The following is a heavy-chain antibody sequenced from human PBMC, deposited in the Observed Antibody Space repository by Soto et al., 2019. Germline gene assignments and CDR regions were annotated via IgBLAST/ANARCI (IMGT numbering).Heavy chain of an antibody. J-gene: IGHJ4*02. CDR3: ARDLRTKALAY. CDR2: IWYDGSNK. V-gene: IGHV3-33*01. D-gene: IGHD2-8*01. Sequence: QVQLVESGGGVVQPGRSLTLSCAASGFAFSGYAMHWVRQAPGKGLEWVAVIWYDGSNKYYTDSVKGRFTISRDNSKNTLYLQMNSLRAEDTAVYYGARDLRTKALAYWGQGTLVTVSS. CDR1: GFAFSGYA.